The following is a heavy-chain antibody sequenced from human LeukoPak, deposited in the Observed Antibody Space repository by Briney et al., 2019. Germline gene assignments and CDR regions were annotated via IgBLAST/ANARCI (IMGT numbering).Heavy chain of an antibody. J-gene: IGHJ5*02. Sequence: ASVKVSCKASGYTFTGYYMHWVRQAPGQGLEWMGWINPNSGGTNYAQKFQGRVTMTRDTSISTAYMALSRLRSDDTAVYYCARDLALAGGFDPWGQGTLVTVSS. D-gene: IGHD3-16*01. V-gene: IGHV1-2*02. CDR2: INPNSGGT. CDR1: GYTFTGYY. CDR3: ARDLALAGGFDP.